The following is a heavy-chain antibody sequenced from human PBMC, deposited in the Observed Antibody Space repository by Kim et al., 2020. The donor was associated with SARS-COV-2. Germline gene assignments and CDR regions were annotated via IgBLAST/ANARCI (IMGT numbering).Heavy chain of an antibody. CDR3: AKIRIIAAAGTRALDY. J-gene: IGHJ4*02. CDR2: ISGSGGST. D-gene: IGHD6-13*01. CDR1: GFTFSSYA. Sequence: GGSLRLSCAASGFTFSSYAMSWVRQAPGKGLEWVSAISGSGGSTYYADSVKGRFTISRDNSKNTLYLQMNSLRAEDTAVYYCAKIRIIAAAGTRALDYWGQGTLVTVSS. V-gene: IGHV3-23*01.